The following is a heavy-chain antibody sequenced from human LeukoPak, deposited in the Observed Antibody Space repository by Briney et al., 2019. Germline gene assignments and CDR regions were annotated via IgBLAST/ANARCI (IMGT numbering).Heavy chain of an antibody. Sequence: GRSLRLSCAASGFTFNNYAIHWVRQAPDKGLEWVAVISYDGSDNFYADSVKGRVTIYRDNSKNTLYLQMNSLRTEDTAIYYCARDQGPYYYGSGNHWFDPWGQGTLVTVSS. CDR1: GFTFNNYA. CDR3: ARDQGPYYYGSGNHWFDP. CDR2: ISYDGSDN. D-gene: IGHD3-10*01. V-gene: IGHV3-30-3*01. J-gene: IGHJ5*02.